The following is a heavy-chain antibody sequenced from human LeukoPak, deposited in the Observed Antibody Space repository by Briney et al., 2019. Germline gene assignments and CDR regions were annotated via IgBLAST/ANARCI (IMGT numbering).Heavy chain of an antibody. J-gene: IGHJ4*02. Sequence: PGGSLRLSCAASGFTFSTYWRSWVRQAPGKGPEWVANIKEDGSEKYYVDSVKGRFTISRDNAKNSLYLQMNSLRVEDTAVYYCARDVAWGQGTLVTVSS. CDR1: GFTFSTYW. CDR3: ARDVA. V-gene: IGHV3-7*01. CDR2: IKEDGSEK.